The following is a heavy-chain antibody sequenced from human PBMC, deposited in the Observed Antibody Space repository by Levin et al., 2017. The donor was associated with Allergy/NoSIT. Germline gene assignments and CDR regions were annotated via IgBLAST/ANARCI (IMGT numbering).Heavy chain of an antibody. CDR2: ISYDGSNK. Sequence: QTGGSRRLSCAASGFTFSSYAMHWVRQAPGKGLEWVAVISYDGSNKYYADSVKGRFTISRDNSKNTLYLQMNSLRAEDTAVYYCASGYSGYPRGVCCAPHDYWGQGTLVTVSS. CDR3: ASGYSGYPRGVCCAPHDY. V-gene: IGHV3-30-3*01. D-gene: IGHD5-12*01. J-gene: IGHJ4*02. CDR1: GFTFSSYA.